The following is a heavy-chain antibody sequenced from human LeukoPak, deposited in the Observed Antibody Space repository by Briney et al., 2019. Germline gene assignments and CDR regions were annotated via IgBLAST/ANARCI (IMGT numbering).Heavy chain of an antibody. CDR3: ARVGSGAPYCSGGSCLNRPFDY. CDR1: GGTFSSYA. V-gene: IGHV1-69*04. Sequence: GASVKVSCKASGGTFSSYAISWVRQAPGQGLEWMGRIIPILGIANYAQKFQGRVTITADKSTSTAYMELSSLRSEDTAVYYCARVGSGAPYCSGGSCLNRPFDYWGQGTLVTVSS. D-gene: IGHD2-15*01. J-gene: IGHJ4*02. CDR2: IIPILGIA.